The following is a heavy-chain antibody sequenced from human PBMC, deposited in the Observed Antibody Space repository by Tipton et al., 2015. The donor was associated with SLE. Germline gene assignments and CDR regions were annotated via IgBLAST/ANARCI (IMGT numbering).Heavy chain of an antibody. CDR2: VYKSGGT. CDR1: GDSISRYY. CDR3: ARGQHQLGRFDP. Sequence: TLSLTCTVSGDSISRYYWSWIRQSPGKGLEWIGNVYKSGGTTYNPSLESRVTISVDASEKQFSLKLNSVTAADTAVYYCARGQHQLGRFDPWGQGTLVTVSS. D-gene: IGHD1-1*01. V-gene: IGHV4-4*08. J-gene: IGHJ5*02.